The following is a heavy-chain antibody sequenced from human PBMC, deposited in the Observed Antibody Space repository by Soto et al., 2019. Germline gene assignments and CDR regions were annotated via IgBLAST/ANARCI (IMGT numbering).Heavy chain of an antibody. CDR1: GFTFSSYA. CDR2: ISGSGGST. J-gene: IGHJ4*02. Sequence: GGSLRLSCAASGFTFSSYAMNWVRQAPGKGLEWVSVISGSGGSTYYADSVKGRFTISRDNSKNTLYLQMNSLRAEDTAVYYCARRSRGWHFDYWGQGTLVIVSS. V-gene: IGHV3-23*01. CDR3: ARRSRGWHFDY. D-gene: IGHD6-19*01.